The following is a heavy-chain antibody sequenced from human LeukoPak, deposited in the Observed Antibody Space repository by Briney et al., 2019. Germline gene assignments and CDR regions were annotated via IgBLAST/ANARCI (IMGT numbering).Heavy chain of an antibody. J-gene: IGHJ4*02. V-gene: IGHV4-31*03. CDR3: AKSGDGYNFDY. D-gene: IGHD5-24*01. CDR1: GGSIISGGYY. Sequence: SQTLSLTCTLSGGSIISGGYYWSWIRQHPGKGLEWIGYIYYSGTTYYNPSLKSRVTISVDTSNNQFSLKVTSVTAADTAVYYCAKSGDGYNFDYWGQGTLVTVSS. CDR2: IYYSGTT.